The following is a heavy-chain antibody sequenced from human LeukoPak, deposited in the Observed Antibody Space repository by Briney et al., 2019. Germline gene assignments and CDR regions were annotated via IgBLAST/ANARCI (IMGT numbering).Heavy chain of an antibody. CDR2: IHFSGSS. CDR1: GGSISSGDYY. V-gene: IGHV4-30-4*01. J-gene: IGHJ6*02. Sequence: PSETLSLTCTVSGGSISSGDYYWSWIRQPPGQGLEWIGYIHFSGSSYHNPSLKSRLTISMDTSENHFSLKLSSMTPADTAIYYCVRFDYYFGMDVWGQGTTVTVSS. CDR3: VRFDYYFGMDV. D-gene: IGHD3-16*01.